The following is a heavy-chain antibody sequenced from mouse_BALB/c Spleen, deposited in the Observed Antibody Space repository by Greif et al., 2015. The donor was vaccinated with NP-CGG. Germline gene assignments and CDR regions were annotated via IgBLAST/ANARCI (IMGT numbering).Heavy chain of an antibody. J-gene: IGHJ4*01. Sequence: EVQGVESGGGLVQPGGSLRLSCATSGFTFTDYYMSWVRQPPGKALEWLGFIRNKANGYTTEYSASVKGRFTISRDNSQSILYLQMNTLRAEDSATYYCARVYDYDYAMDYWGQGTSVTVSS. V-gene: IGHV7-3*02. D-gene: IGHD2-4*01. CDR2: IRNKANGYTT. CDR3: ARVYDYDYAMDY. CDR1: GFTFTDYY.